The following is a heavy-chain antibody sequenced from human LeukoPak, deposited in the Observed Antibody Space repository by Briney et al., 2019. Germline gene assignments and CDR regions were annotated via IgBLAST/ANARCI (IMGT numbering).Heavy chain of an antibody. CDR3: ARDFGTTGWHTFDY. D-gene: IGHD6-19*01. Sequence: RSQTLSLTCVVSGDSVSSRNGAWNWIRQSPSRGLEWPGRTYYRSKWYNDYAESMEGRMTISQDTSKNQYSLHLNSVTPDDTAVYYCARDFGTTGWHTFDYWGQGTLVTVSS. V-gene: IGHV6-1*01. J-gene: IGHJ4*02. CDR2: TYYRSKWYN. CDR1: GDSVSSRNGA.